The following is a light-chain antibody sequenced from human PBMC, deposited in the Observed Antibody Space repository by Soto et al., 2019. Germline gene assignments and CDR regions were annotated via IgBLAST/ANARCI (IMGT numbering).Light chain of an antibody. J-gene: IGKJ3*01. CDR2: KAS. CDR3: QHYDGSSHFS. Sequence: DIQMTQSPSTLSASVGDRVTITCRASQSLSQWLAWYQQKPGKAPKLLIFKASTLESGVPSWFSGSGSGSDFTLTISSLQPDDFATYYCQHYDGSSHFSFGPGTKVDIK. V-gene: IGKV1-5*03. CDR1: QSLSQW.